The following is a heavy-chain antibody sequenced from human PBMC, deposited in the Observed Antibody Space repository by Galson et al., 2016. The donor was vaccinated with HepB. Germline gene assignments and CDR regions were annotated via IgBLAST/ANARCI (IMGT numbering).Heavy chain of an antibody. CDR2: IYYSGST. CDR3: ARDQGATIPGYYYYGMDV. D-gene: IGHD5-12*01. J-gene: IGHJ6*02. V-gene: IGHV4-31*01. Sequence: TLSLTCTVSGGSISSGGYYWSWIRQHPGKGLEWIGYIYYSGSTYYNPSLKSQVTISAGTSKNQFSLKLSSVTAADTAVYYCARDQGATIPGYYYYGMDVWGQGTTVTVSS. CDR1: GGSISSGGYY.